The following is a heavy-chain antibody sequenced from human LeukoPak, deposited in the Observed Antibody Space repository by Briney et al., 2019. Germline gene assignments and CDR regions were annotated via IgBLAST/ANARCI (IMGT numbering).Heavy chain of an antibody. V-gene: IGHV1-2*02. CDR2: INPNSGGT. J-gene: IGHJ4*02. CDR3: ARSTGYSSGWYPRSQYYFDY. CDR1: GYTFTGYY. Sequence: GASVKVSCKASGYTFTGYYMHWVRQAPGQGLEWMGWINPNSGGTNYAQKSQGRVTMTRDTSISTAYMELSRLRSDDTAVYYCARSTGYSSGWYPRSQYYFDYWGQGTLVTVSS. D-gene: IGHD6-19*01.